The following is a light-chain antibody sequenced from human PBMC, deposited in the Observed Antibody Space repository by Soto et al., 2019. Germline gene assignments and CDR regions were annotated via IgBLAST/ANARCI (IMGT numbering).Light chain of an antibody. CDR3: AAWDDSLNGNVV. V-gene: IGLV1-44*01. CDR1: SSNIGSNT. Sequence: QAVVTQPPSASGTPGQRVTISCSGSSSNIGSNTVNWYQQLPGTAPKLLIYSNNQRPSGVPDRFSGSKSGTSASLAISGLQSEDEADYYCAAWDDSLNGNVVFGGGTSSPS. J-gene: IGLJ2*01. CDR2: SNN.